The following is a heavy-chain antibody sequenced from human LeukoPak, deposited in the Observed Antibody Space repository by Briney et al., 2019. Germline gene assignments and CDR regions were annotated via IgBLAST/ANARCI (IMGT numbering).Heavy chain of an antibody. V-gene: IGHV3-30*04. CDR3: TNSDDYGDY. Sequence: QPGGSLRLSCAASGFIFGYYAMHWVRQAPGKGLEWVAAIAFDDTDRYYIDSVKGRFTISRDDSKNTLYLHMTSLRAEDTAVYYCTNSDDYGDYWGQGTLVTVPS. J-gene: IGHJ4*02. CDR2: IAFDDTDR. CDR1: GFIFGYYA.